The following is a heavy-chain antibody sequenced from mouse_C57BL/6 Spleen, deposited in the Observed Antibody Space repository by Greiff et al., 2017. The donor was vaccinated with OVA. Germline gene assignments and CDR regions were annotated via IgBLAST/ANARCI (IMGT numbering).Heavy chain of an antibody. J-gene: IGHJ2*01. Sequence: VQLQQSGPELVKPGASVKISCKASGYSFTGYYMNWVKQSPEKSLEWIGEINPSTGGTTYNQKFKAKATLTVDKSSSTAYRQLKSLTSEDSAVYYCARIWDEGYWGQGTTLTVSS. CDR1: GYSFTGYY. CDR3: ARIWDEGY. V-gene: IGHV1-42*01. D-gene: IGHD4-1*01. CDR2: INPSTGGT.